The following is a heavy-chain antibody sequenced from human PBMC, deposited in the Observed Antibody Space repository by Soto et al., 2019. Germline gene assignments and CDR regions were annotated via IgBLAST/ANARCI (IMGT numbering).Heavy chain of an antibody. D-gene: IGHD3-10*01. CDR2: INHSGST. CDR3: ARDGGHSDYYYGMDV. J-gene: IGHJ6*02. CDR1: GGSFSGYY. Sequence: SETLSLTCAVYGGSFSGYYWSWIRQPPGKGLEWIGEINHSGSTNYNPSLKSRVTISVDTSKNQFSLKLSSVTAADTAVYYCARDGGHSDYYYGMDVWGQGTTVTVSS. V-gene: IGHV4-34*01.